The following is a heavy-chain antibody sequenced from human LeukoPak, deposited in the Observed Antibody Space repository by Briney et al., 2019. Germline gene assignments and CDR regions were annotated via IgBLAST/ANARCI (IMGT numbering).Heavy chain of an antibody. CDR1: GFTFSSYA. CDR3: AKDYGGNSLGWFDP. D-gene: IGHD4-23*01. CDR2: SGSGGGT. V-gene: IGHV3-23*01. Sequence: GGSLRLSCAASGFTFSSYAVGWVRQAPGKGLEWVSASGSGGGTYYADSVKGRFTISRDNSKNTLYLQMNSLRAEDTAVYYCAKDYGGNSLGWFDPWGRGTLVTVSS. J-gene: IGHJ5*02.